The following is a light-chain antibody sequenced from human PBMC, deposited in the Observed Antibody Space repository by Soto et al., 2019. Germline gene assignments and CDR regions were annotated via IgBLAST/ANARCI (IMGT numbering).Light chain of an antibody. CDR1: QSVSSN. CDR2: GAS. Sequence: EIVMTQSPATLSVSPGERATLSCRASQSVSSNLAGYQQKPGQAPRLLIYGASTRATGIPAGFSGSGSGTEFTLTISSLQSEDFAVYYCQQYNNWPPWTFGQGTKLEIK. V-gene: IGKV3-15*01. J-gene: IGKJ2*02. CDR3: QQYNNWPPWT.